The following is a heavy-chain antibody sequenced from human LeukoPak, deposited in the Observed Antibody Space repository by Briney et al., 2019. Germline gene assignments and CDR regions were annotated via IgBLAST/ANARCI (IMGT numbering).Heavy chain of an antibody. V-gene: IGHV4-39*01. CDR3: ARHWDCGGGSCYSSPGDWFDP. J-gene: IGHJ5*02. CDR2: IYYSGST. D-gene: IGHD2-15*01. Sequence: WVRQAPGKGLEWIGSIYYSGSTYYNPSLKSRVTISVDTSKNQFSLKLSSVTAADTAVYYCARHWDCGGGSCYSSPGDWFDPWGQGTLVTVSS.